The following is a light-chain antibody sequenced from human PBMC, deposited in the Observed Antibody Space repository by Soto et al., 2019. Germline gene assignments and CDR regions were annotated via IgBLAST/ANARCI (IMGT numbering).Light chain of an antibody. CDR3: QQRSNWST. Sequence: EIVLTQSPATLSLSPGERATLSCRASQSVSNYLAWYQQKPGQAPRLLIYDASNRATSISARFSGSGSGTDFTLTISSLEPEDFAVYYCQQRSNWSTFGQGTRLEIK. V-gene: IGKV3-11*01. CDR2: DAS. J-gene: IGKJ5*01. CDR1: QSVSNY.